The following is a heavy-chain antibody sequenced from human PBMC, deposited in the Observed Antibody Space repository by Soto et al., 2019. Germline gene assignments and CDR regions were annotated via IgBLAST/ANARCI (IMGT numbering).Heavy chain of an antibody. CDR1: GYTFTGYY. CDR3: ARQRGDYGDYGGLSYYYYYGMDV. Sequence: ASVKVSCKASGYTFTGYYMHWVRQAPGQGLEWMGWINPNSGGTNYAQKFQGWVTMTRDKSISTAYLQWSSLKASDTAMYYCARQRGDYGDYGGLSYYYYYGMDVWGQGTTVTVSS. CDR2: INPNSGGT. D-gene: IGHD4-17*01. V-gene: IGHV1-2*04. J-gene: IGHJ6*02.